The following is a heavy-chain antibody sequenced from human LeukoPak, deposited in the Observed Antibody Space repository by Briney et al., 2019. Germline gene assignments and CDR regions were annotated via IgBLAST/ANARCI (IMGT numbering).Heavy chain of an antibody. CDR1: GFTFSRYA. D-gene: IGHD5-18*01. V-gene: IGHV3-23*01. CDR3: AKEGYSYYYFDY. J-gene: IGHJ4*02. Sequence: EGSLRLSCAASGFTFSRYAMAWVRQAPGKGLEWVSAISGSGGSTYYADSVKGRFTISRDNSKNTLYLQMNSLRAEDTAVYYCAKEGYSYYYFDYWGQGTLVTVSS. CDR2: ISGSGGST.